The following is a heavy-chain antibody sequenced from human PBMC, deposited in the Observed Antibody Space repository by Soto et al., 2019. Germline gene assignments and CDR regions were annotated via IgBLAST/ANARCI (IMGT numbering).Heavy chain of an antibody. D-gene: IGHD2-21*02. CDR2: IHPSGGGT. CDR1: GYTFNTYY. V-gene: IGHV1-46*02. CDR3: ARGGHIAVVTASFDY. Sequence: QVQLVQSGAEVKKPGASVKVSCKPSGYTFNTYYLHWVRQAPGQALEWMGVIHPSGGGTTYAQKCLGRVTVTRETSTSTVFMELSSLRSDDTAVYYCARGGHIAVVTASFDYWGQGTLVTVSS. J-gene: IGHJ4*02.